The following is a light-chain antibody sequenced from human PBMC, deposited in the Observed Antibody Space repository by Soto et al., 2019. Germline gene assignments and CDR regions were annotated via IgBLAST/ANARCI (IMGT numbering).Light chain of an antibody. CDR3: QQYNSFSRT. J-gene: IGKJ2*01. CDR1: QSISTW. Sequence: DIQMTQSPFTLSASVGDRVTITWRASQSISTWLAWYQQKPGKAPKLLIYKASSLDSGVPSRFSGSGSGTEFTLTISSLQPDDFATYYCQQYNSFSRTFGQGTKVDIK. V-gene: IGKV1-5*03. CDR2: KAS.